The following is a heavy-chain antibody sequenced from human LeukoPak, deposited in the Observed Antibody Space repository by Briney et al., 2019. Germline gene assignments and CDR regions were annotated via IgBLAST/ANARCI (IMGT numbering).Heavy chain of an antibody. Sequence: GGSLRLSCAASEFSVGSNYMTWVRQAPGKGLEWVSLIYSGGSTYYADSVKGRFTISRDNAKNSLYLHMDSLRAEDTAVYYCARDYPTYSRVFDYWGQGTLVTVSS. V-gene: IGHV3-66*01. CDR2: IYSGGST. J-gene: IGHJ4*02. CDR3: ARDYPTYSRVFDY. D-gene: IGHD6-13*01. CDR1: EFSVGSNY.